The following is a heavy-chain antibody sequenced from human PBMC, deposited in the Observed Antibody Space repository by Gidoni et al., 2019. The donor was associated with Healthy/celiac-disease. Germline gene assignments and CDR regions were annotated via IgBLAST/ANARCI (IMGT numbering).Heavy chain of an antibody. Sequence: QVQLVESGRGVVQPGRSLRLSCAASGFTFSSYGMHWVRQAPGKGLEWVAVIWYDGSNKYYADSVKGRFTICRDNSKNTLYLQMNSLRAEDTAVYYCARDEGFSGSYRIVYYFDYWGQGTLVTVSS. J-gene: IGHJ4*02. V-gene: IGHV3-33*01. CDR1: GFTFSSYG. D-gene: IGHD1-26*01. CDR3: ARDEGFSGSYRIVYYFDY. CDR2: IWYDGSNK.